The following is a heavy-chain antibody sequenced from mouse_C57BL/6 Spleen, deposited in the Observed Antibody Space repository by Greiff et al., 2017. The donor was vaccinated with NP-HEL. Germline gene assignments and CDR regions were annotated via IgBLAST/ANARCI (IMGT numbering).Heavy chain of an antibody. V-gene: IGHV1-55*01. CDR3: ASGLDSSGYWFAY. D-gene: IGHD3-2*02. Sequence: VQLQQPGAELVKPGASVKMSCKASGYTFTSYWITWVKQRPGQGLEWIGDIYPGSGSTNYNEKFKSKATLTVDTSSSTAYMQLSSLTSEDSAVYYCASGLDSSGYWFAYWGQGTLVTVSA. CDR2: IYPGSGST. CDR1: GYTFTSYW. J-gene: IGHJ3*01.